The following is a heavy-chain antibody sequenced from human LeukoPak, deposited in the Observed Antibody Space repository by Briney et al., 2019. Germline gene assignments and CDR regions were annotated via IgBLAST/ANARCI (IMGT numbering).Heavy chain of an antibody. J-gene: IGHJ4*02. CDR2: INQSGNT. CDR1: GGSFGGYY. Sequence: SETLSLTCSVYGGSFGGYYWTWIRQSPEKGLEWIAEINQSGNTNYNPSLKSRVTISVDTPKNQFSLKVTSVVAADTAVYYCATGPGGYYFDYWGQGTLVTVSS. CDR3: ATGPGGYYFDY. V-gene: IGHV4-34*01. D-gene: IGHD3-3*01.